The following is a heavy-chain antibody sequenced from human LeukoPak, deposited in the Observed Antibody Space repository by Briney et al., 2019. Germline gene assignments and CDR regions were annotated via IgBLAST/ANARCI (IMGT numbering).Heavy chain of an antibody. V-gene: IGHV4-38-2*02. CDR2: IYYSGST. J-gene: IGHJ4*02. D-gene: IGHD6-13*01. CDR1: GYSISSGYY. Sequence: PSETLSPTCTVSGYSISSGYYWGWIRQPPGKGLEWIGSIYYSGSTYYNPSLKSRVTISVDTSKNQFSLKLSSVTAADTAVYYCARVPLFGPAAGDYWGQGTLVTVSS. CDR3: ARVPLFGPAAGDY.